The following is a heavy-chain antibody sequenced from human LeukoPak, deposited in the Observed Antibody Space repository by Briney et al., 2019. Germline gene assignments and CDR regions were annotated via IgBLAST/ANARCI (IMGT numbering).Heavy chain of an antibody. Sequence: GESLKISCKGSGYSFTSYWIGWVRQMPGKGLEWMGTIYPGDSDTRYSPSFQGQVTISADKSISTAYLQWSSLKASDTAMYYCARLSYGSGSYTPPNWFDPWGQGTLVTVSS. CDR2: IYPGDSDT. CDR3: ARLSYGSGSYTPPNWFDP. V-gene: IGHV5-51*01. D-gene: IGHD3-10*01. J-gene: IGHJ5*02. CDR1: GYSFTSYW.